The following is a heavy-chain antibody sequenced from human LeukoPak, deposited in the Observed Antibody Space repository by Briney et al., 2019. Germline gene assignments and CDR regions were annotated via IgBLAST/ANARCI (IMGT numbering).Heavy chain of an antibody. Sequence: GRSLRLSCAASGFTFSSYGMHWVRQAPGKGLEWVAVIWYDGSNKYYADSVKGRFTISRDNSKNTLYLQMNSLRAEDTAVYYCARDGDSSGYYEPDAFDIWGQGTMVTVSS. CDR3: ARDGDSSGYYEPDAFDI. CDR2: IWYDGSNK. CDR1: GFTFSSYG. J-gene: IGHJ3*02. V-gene: IGHV3-33*01. D-gene: IGHD3-22*01.